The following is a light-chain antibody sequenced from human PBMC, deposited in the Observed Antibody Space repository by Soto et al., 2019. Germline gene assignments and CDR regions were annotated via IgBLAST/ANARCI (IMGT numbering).Light chain of an antibody. CDR1: QSISTY. V-gene: IGKV1-39*01. Sequence: DIHMTQSPSSLSASVGDRVTITCRASQSISTYLNWYQQKPGKAPKVLIYGAFSLHTGVPSRFSGSGSGTDFTLTISSLQPEDFAIYYCQQSHSIPGTFGQGTKLEIK. CDR3: QQSHSIPGT. CDR2: GAF. J-gene: IGKJ2*01.